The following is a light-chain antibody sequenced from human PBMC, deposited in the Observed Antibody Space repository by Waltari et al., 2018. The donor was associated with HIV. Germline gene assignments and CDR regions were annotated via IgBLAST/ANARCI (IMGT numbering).Light chain of an antibody. CDR1: RSDVGGYNL. J-gene: IGLJ2*01. V-gene: IGLV2-23*02. CDR2: EVS. Sequence: QAALTQPASASGSPGQSITISCTGTRSDVGGYNLVSLYQQHPGKAPKLMIYEVSKRPSGVSNRFSGSKSGNTASLTISGLQAEDEADYYCCAYAGSTTYVIFGGGTKLTVL. CDR3: CAYAGSTTYVI.